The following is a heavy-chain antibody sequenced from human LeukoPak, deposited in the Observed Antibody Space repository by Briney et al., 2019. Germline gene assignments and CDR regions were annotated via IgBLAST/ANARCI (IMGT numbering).Heavy chain of an antibody. CDR3: ARGGSVTYRIDY. D-gene: IGHD1-14*01. CDR2: IHYSGST. J-gene: IGHJ4*02. V-gene: IGHV4-39*01. CDR1: GGSISSTSYY. Sequence: SETLSLTCTVSGGSISSTSYYWGWIRQPPGKGLEWIGSIHYSGSTYYNPSLKSRVTISVDTSKNQFSLKLNSVTAADTAVYYCARGGSVTYRIDYWGQGTLVTVSS.